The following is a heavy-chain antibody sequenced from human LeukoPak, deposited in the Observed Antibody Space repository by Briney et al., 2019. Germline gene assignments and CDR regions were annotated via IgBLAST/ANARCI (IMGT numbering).Heavy chain of an antibody. CDR1: GYSFNIDS. V-gene: IGHV3-21*01. Sequence: GGSLRDSCVEPGYSFNIDSMSWGRQGLGEGVECVSCLISSSAYIYYTDSVKGRFTISRDNAKNSVYLQMNSLSAEDTAVYYCVRVAYDVLTGYENYYDYWGQGTLVTVSS. CDR3: VRVAYDVLTGYENYYDY. CDR2: LISSSAYI. D-gene: IGHD3-9*01. J-gene: IGHJ4*02.